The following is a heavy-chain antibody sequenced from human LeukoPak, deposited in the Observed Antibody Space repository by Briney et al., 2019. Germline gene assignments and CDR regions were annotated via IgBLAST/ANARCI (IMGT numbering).Heavy chain of an antibody. J-gene: IGHJ4*02. Sequence: ASVKVSCKASGYTFTTYYMHWVRQAPGQGLEWMGWISGYNGHTNYAQNLQGRVTMTRDTSTSTAYMELRSLRSDDTAVYYCARGPGEGGSSGYYYGKPEDPAEYYFDYWGQGTLVTVSS. CDR1: GYTFTTYY. CDR2: ISGYNGHT. D-gene: IGHD3-22*01. V-gene: IGHV1-18*04. CDR3: ARGPGEGGSSGYYYGKPEDPAEYYFDY.